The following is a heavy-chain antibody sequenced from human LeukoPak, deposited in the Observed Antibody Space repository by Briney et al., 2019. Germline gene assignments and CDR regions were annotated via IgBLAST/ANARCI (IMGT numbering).Heavy chain of an antibody. D-gene: IGHD3-3*01. CDR3: LLRNDFWSGGAFDI. J-gene: IGHJ3*02. CDR2: INPNSGGT. CDR1: GYTFTGYY. Sequence: ASVKVSCKASGYTFTGYYMHWVRQAPGQGLEWMGRINPNSGGTNYAQKFRGRVTMTRDTSISTAYMELSRLRSDDTAVYYCLLRNDFWSGGAFDIWGQGTMVTVSS. V-gene: IGHV1-2*06.